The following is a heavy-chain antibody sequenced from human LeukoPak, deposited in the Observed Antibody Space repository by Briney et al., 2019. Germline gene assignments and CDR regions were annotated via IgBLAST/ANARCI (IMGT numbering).Heavy chain of an antibody. D-gene: IGHD5-18*01. J-gene: IGHJ4*02. CDR2: IYYSGST. CDR3: AASTKHTAMVDY. Sequence: PSETLSLTCTVSGGSISNSNYYWGWIRQPPGEGLEWIGTIYYSGSTYYNPSLKGRVTISVDTSKNQFSLELRSLTAADTAVYYCAASTKHTAMVDYWGQGTLVTVSS. V-gene: IGHV4-39*01. CDR1: GGSISNSNYY.